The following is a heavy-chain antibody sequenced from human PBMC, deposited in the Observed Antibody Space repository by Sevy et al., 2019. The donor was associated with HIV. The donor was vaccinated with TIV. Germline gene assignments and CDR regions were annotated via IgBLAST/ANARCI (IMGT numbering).Heavy chain of an antibody. CDR1: GFTFSSYE. V-gene: IGHV3-48*03. CDR3: ARDLPPSATTVPHFDC. CDR2: ISNSGTAM. D-gene: IGHD4-4*01. Sequence: QLGGSLRLSCAASGFTFSSYEMNWVRQALGKGLEWVSYISNSGTAMYYSDSVRGRFTISRDNARRSLYLQMNSLRAEDTAVYYCARDLPPSATTVPHFDCWGQGALVTVSS. J-gene: IGHJ4*02.